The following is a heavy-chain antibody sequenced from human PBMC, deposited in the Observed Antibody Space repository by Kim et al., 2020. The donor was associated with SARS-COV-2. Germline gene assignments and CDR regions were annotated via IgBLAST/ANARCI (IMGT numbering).Heavy chain of an antibody. Sequence: SETLSLTCTVSGGSISSYYWSWIRQPPGKGLEWIGYIYYSGSTNYNPSLKSRVTISVDTSKNQFSLKLSSVTAADTAVYYCARADSSSWLYFDYWGQGTLVTVSS. D-gene: IGHD6-13*01. J-gene: IGHJ4*02. CDR1: GGSISSYY. CDR2: IYYSGST. V-gene: IGHV4-59*13. CDR3: ARADSSSWLYFDY.